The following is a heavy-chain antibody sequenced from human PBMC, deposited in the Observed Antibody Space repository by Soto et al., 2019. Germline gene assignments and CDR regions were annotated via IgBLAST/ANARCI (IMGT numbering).Heavy chain of an antibody. CDR2: INHSGST. CDR1: GGSFSGYY. V-gene: IGHV4-34*01. CDR3: ARGGLNMVRGGIDGEYYYYYYMDV. Sequence: QVQLQQWGAGLLKPSETLSLTCAVYGGSFSGYYWSWIRQPPGKGLEWIGEINHSGSTNYNPSLKSRVTISVDTSKNQFSLKLSSVTAADRAVYYCARGGLNMVRGGIDGEYYYYYYMDVWGKGTTVTVSS. J-gene: IGHJ6*03. D-gene: IGHD3-10*01.